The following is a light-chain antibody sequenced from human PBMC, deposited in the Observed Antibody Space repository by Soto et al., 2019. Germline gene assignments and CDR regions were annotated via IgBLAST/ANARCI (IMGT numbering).Light chain of an antibody. Sequence: QSALTQPASVSGSPGQSITISCTGTSSDVGSYNLVSWYQQHPGKAPKLMICEGSKRPSGVSNRFSGSKSGNTASLTISGLQAEDEADYYCFSYAGSSTSVIFGGGTKLPS. V-gene: IGLV2-23*01. CDR1: SSDVGSYNL. CDR2: EGS. J-gene: IGLJ2*01. CDR3: FSYAGSSTSVI.